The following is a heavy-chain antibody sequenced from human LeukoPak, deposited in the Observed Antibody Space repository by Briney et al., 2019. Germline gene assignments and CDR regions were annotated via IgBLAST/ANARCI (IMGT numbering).Heavy chain of an antibody. J-gene: IGHJ5*02. D-gene: IGHD3-10*01. CDR3: ARGAGVLLWFGEFNNWFDP. V-gene: IGHV4-39*01. Sequence: SETLSLTCTVSGGSISSSSYYRGWIRQPPGKGLEWIGSIYFSGSTYYNPSLKSRVTISVDTSKNQFSLKLSSVTDADTAVYYCARGAGVLLWFGEFNNWFDPWGQGTLVTVSS. CDR2: IYFSGST. CDR1: GGSISSSSYY.